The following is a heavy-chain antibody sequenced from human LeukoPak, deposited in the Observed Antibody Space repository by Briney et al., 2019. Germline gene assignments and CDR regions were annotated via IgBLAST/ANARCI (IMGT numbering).Heavy chain of an antibody. D-gene: IGHD5-18*01. CDR2: IYYSGST. Sequence: GSLRLSCAASGFTVSSNYMSWIRQPPGKGLEWIGYIYYSGSTNYNPSLKSRVTISVDTSKNQFSLKLSSVTAADTAVYYCARVLRGYSYGYYYYMDVWGKGTTVTISS. J-gene: IGHJ6*03. V-gene: IGHV4-59*02. CDR1: GFTVSSNY. CDR3: ARVLRGYSYGYYYYMDV.